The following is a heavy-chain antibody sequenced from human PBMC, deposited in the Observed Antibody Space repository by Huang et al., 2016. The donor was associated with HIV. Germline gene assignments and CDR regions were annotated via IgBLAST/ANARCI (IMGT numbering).Heavy chain of an antibody. V-gene: IGHV4-4*07. CDR3: ARENEFCGSTNCHHYYYGLDV. CDR1: GGSISTDY. CDR2: FYTMGNT. Sequence: QVQLQESGPGLVKPSETLSLTCTVSGGSISTDYWCWIRQSAGTGLEWSGRFYTMGNTKYNPSLRSRVTRAVDTSKNQFSLRLTSVTAADTAVYYCARENEFCGSTNCHHYYYGLDVWGQGTTVTVSS. D-gene: IGHD2-2*01. J-gene: IGHJ6*02.